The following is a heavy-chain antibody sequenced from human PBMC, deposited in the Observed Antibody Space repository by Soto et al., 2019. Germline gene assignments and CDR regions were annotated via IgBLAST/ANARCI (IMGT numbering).Heavy chain of an antibody. D-gene: IGHD2-15*01. V-gene: IGHV4-59*01. CDR2: IYYTGSP. CDR1: GGSISGYY. CDR3: AKYRRTDAEGYTFDY. J-gene: IGHJ4*02. Sequence: LSLTCTVSGGSISGYYWSWIRQSPGKGLQWIGFIYYTGSPNYNLSLKSRVTMSVDTAKNQFSLQLSSVTAADTAVYFCAKYRRTDAEGYTFDYWGQGALVTSPQ.